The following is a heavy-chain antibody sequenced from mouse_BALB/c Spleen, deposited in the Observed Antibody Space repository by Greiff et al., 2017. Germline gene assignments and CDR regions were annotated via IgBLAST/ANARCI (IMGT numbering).Heavy chain of an antibody. CDR3: VSCITTVGYWYFDV. CDR1: GFTFNTYA. Sequence: EVQGVESGGGLVQPKGSLKLSCAASGFTFNTYAMNWVRQAPGKGLEWVARIRSKSNNYATYYADSVKDRFTISRDDSQSMLYLQMNNLKTEDTAMYYCVSCITTVGYWYFDVWGAGTTVTVSS. V-gene: IGHV10-1*02. D-gene: IGHD1-1*01. J-gene: IGHJ1*01. CDR2: IRSKSNNYAT.